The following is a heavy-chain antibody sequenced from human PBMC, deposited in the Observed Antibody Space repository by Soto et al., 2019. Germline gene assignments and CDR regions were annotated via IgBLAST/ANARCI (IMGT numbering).Heavy chain of an antibody. D-gene: IGHD3-9*01. CDR2: IIPIFGTA. V-gene: IGHV1-69*06. CDR1: GGTFSSYA. CDR3: ARAPRDYDILTGYYYYYYGMDV. J-gene: IGHJ6*02. Sequence: SVKVSCKASGGTFSSYAISWVRQAPGQGLEWMGGIIPIFGTANYAQKFQGRVTITADKSTSTAYMELSSLRSEDTAVYYCARAPRDYDILTGYYYYYYGMDVWGQGTTVTVSS.